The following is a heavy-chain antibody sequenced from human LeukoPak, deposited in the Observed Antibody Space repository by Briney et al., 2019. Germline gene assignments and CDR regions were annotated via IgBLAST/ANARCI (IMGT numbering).Heavy chain of an antibody. D-gene: IGHD3-22*01. CDR3: AKDSTNYYDSSGYYYTYYFDY. CDR1: GFTFSSYG. J-gene: IGHJ4*02. CDR2: IRYDGSNK. Sequence: GGSLRLSCAASGFTFSSYGMHWVRQAPGKGLEWVAFIRYDGSNKYYADSVKGRFTISRDNSKNTLYLQMNSLRAEDTAVYYCAKDSTNYYDSSGYYYTYYFDYWGQGTLVTVSS. V-gene: IGHV3-30*02.